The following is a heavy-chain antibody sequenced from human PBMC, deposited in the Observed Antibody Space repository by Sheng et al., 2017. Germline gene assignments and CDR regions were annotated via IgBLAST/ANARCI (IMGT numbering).Heavy chain of an antibody. CDR3: ARGGVVAAARCWFDS. V-gene: IGHV1-69*01. D-gene: IGHD2-15*01. CDR1: GGNFRSNG. Sequence: QVQLVQSGAEVKKPGSSVTVSCKASGGNFRSNGISWVRQAPGQGIEWMGGILPFLGTTDYAQKLQGRVLITADESTSTAYMELSSLRSDDTAVYYCARGGVVAAARCWFDSWGQGTLVTVSS. CDR2: ILPFLGTT. J-gene: IGHJ5*01.